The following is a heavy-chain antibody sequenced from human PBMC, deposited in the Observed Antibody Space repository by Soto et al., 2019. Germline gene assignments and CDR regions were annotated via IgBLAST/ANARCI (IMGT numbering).Heavy chain of an antibody. Sequence: SETLSLTCAVYGGSFSGYYWSWTREPPGKGLEWIGEINQSGSTNYNPSLKSRVTISVDTSKNQFSLKLSSVTAADTAVYYCARAHNYYGSGSYYPTYYYGMDVWGQGTTVT. J-gene: IGHJ6*02. D-gene: IGHD3-10*01. CDR1: GGSFSGYY. CDR3: ARAHNYYGSGSYYPTYYYGMDV. V-gene: IGHV4-34*01. CDR2: INQSGST.